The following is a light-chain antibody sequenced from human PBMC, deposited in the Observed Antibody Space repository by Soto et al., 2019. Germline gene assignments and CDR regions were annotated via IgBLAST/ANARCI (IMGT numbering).Light chain of an antibody. CDR3: QQYYNTPYT. J-gene: IGKJ2*01. CDR1: QSVLHSSKNENY. V-gene: IGKV4-1*01. CDR2: WAS. Sequence: DIVMTQSPDSLAVSLGERATINCKSSQSVLHSSKNENYLSWYQQKPGQPPKLLIYWASTRESGVPDRFSGSGSVTDFALSIDSLQAEDVAVYYCQQYYNTPYTFGQGTKLEIK.